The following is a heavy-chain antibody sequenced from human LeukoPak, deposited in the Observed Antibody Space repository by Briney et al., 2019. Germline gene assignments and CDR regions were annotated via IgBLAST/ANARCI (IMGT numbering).Heavy chain of an antibody. V-gene: IGHV3-64D*09. D-gene: IGHD3-10*01. J-gene: IGHJ4*02. CDR3: VKTYYYGSGSYYNPYYLDY. Sequence: GGSLRLSCSASGFTFRSYVMHWVRQAPGKGLEYVSAISSKGGSTYYADSVKGRFTISRDNSKNTLYLQMSSLRAEDTAVYYCVKTYYYGSGSYYNPYYLDYWGQGTLVTASS. CDR1: GFTFRSYV. CDR2: ISSKGGST.